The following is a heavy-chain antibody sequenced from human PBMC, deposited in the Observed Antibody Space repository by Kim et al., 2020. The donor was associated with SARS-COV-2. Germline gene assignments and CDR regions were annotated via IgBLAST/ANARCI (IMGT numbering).Heavy chain of an antibody. CDR3: ARGLSGSYASPYDY. Sequence: ADTVKGRFTISRDNSKNTLYLQMNSLRAEDTAVYYCARGLSGSYASPYDYWGQGTLVTVSS. J-gene: IGHJ4*02. V-gene: IGHV3-30*01. D-gene: IGHD1-26*01.